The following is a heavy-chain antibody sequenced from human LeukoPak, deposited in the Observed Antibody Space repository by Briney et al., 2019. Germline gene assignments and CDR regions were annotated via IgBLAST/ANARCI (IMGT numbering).Heavy chain of an antibody. CDR3: ASPPLGYCSSTSCRFDY. CDR2: IKQDGSET. D-gene: IGHD2-2*03. CDR1: GGSISSSNW. J-gene: IGHJ4*02. Sequence: GTLSLTCAVSGGSISSSNWWSWVRQAPGKGLEWVATIKQDGSETYYVDSVRGRFTISRDNTKSSLFLQMNALRPDDTAVYYCASPPLGYCSSTSCRFDYWGQGTLVTVSS. V-gene: IGHV3-7*01.